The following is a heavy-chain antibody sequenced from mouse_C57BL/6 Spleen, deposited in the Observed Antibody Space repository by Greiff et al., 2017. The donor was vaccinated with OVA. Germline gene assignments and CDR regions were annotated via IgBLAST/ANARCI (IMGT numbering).Heavy chain of an antibody. CDR3: ARPRPYYYGSFDY. CDR1: GFTFSDYG. Sequence: EVKLMESGGGLVKPGGSLKLSCAASGFTFSDYGMHWVRQAPEKGLEWVAYISSGSSTIYYADTVKGRFTISRDNAKNTLFLQMTSLRSEDTAMYYCARPRPYYYGSFDYWGQGTTLTVSS. CDR2: ISSGSSTI. D-gene: IGHD1-1*01. V-gene: IGHV5-17*01. J-gene: IGHJ2*01.